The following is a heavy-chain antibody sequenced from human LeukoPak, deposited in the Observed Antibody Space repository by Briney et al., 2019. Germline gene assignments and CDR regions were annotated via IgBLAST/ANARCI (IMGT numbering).Heavy chain of an antibody. Sequence: ASVKVSCKASVGTFTSYAISWVRHAPGQGLEWMGRIIPILGIANYAHKFQGRVTITADKSTSTAYMELSSLRSEDTAVYYCARLGYCSGGSCYTQWFDPWGQGTLVTVSS. CDR1: VGTFTSYA. J-gene: IGHJ5*02. CDR3: ARLGYCSGGSCYTQWFDP. V-gene: IGHV1-69*04. CDR2: IIPILGIA. D-gene: IGHD2-15*01.